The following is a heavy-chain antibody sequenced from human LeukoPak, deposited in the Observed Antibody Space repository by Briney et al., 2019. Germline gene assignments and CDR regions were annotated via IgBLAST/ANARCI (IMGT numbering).Heavy chain of an antibody. Sequence: GGSLRLSCAASGISVSGHYMSWVRQAPGKGLEWVANIKQDGSEKYYVDSVKGRFTISRDNAKNSLYLQMNSLRAEDTAVYYCARDLWLAQHTYYYYYMDVWGKGTTVTVSS. J-gene: IGHJ6*03. CDR1: GISVSGHY. V-gene: IGHV3-7*01. CDR2: IKQDGSEK. CDR3: ARDLWLAQHTYYYYYMDV. D-gene: IGHD6-19*01.